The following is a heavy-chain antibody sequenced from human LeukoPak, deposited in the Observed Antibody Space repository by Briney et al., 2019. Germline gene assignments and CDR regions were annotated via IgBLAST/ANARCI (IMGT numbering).Heavy chain of an antibody. Sequence: PSETLSLTCTVSGGSISTYYWSWLRQPPGKGLEWIGYVYYSGSTYYNPSLKSRVTISVDTSKNQFSLKLSSVTAADTAVYYCARDVTYYDFWSGYYSGGNYFDYWGQGTLVTVSS. J-gene: IGHJ4*02. CDR1: GGSISTYY. CDR3: ARDVTYYDFWSGYYSGGNYFDY. V-gene: IGHV4-59*12. CDR2: VYYSGST. D-gene: IGHD3-3*01.